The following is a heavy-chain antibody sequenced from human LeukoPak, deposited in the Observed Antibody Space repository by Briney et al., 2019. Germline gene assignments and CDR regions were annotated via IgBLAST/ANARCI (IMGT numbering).Heavy chain of an antibody. Sequence: GGSLRLSCAASGFTFSSYEMNWVRQAPGKGLEWVSYISSSGSTIYYADSVKGRFTISRDNAKNSLYLQMNSLRAEDTAVYYCARVAPLWCGELSFDYWGQGTLVTVSS. CDR3: ARVAPLWCGELSFDY. V-gene: IGHV3-48*03. CDR2: ISSSGSTI. J-gene: IGHJ4*02. CDR1: GFTFSSYE. D-gene: IGHD3-10*01.